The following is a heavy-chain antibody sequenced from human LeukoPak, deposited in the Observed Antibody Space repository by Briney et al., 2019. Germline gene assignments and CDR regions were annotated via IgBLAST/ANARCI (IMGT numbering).Heavy chain of an antibody. D-gene: IGHD2-2*01. CDR3: AKGGYCSSTSCRRPYFDY. CDR2: ISGNGAHP. V-gene: IGHV3-23*01. Sequence: GGSLRLSCEASEFILSSYAMSWVRQAPGKGLEWVSSISGNGAHPYYADSVRGRFTISRDNSKNTLYLQMNSLRAEDTAVYYCAKGGYCSSTSCRRPYFDYWGQGTLVTVSS. CDR1: EFILSSYA. J-gene: IGHJ4*02.